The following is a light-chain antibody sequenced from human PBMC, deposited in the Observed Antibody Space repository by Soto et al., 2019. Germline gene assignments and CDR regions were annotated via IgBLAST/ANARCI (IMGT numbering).Light chain of an antibody. CDR1: QSISSSY. V-gene: IGKV3-20*01. CDR2: GAS. J-gene: IGKJ1*01. Sequence: EIMLTQSPGTLSLSPGKRATLSCWASQSISSSYLAWCQQRPGQAPRLLIYGASSRATGIPDRFSGSGSGTEFTLTISRLEPEDFAVYYCQQYGSSSWTFGQGTKVDIK. CDR3: QQYGSSSWT.